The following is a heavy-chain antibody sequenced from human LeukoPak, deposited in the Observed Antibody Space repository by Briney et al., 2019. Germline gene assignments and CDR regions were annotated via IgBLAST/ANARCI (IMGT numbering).Heavy chain of an antibody. V-gene: IGHV3-33*01. Sequence: GGSLRLSCAASGFTFSNYGMHWVRQAPGKGLEWVAVIWYDGSNKYYADSVKGRVTISIDNSKNTLYLQMRSLRAEETAVYYCARDREWGKVFDYWGQGTLVTVSS. D-gene: IGHD3-16*01. CDR2: IWYDGSNK. CDR1: GFTFSNYG. CDR3: ARDREWGKVFDY. J-gene: IGHJ4*02.